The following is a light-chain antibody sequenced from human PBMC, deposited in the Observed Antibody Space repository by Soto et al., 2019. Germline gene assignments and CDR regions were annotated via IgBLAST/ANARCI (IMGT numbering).Light chain of an antibody. CDR1: QSVSSY. CDR2: DAS. J-gene: IGKJ4*01. Sequence: EIVLTQSPATLSLSPGERATLSCRASQSVSSYLVWYQQKPGQAPRLLTSDASNRATGIPARFSGSGSGADFTLTISSLEPEDFAVYYCQQRANWPLTFGGGTKVDIK. V-gene: IGKV3-11*01. CDR3: QQRANWPLT.